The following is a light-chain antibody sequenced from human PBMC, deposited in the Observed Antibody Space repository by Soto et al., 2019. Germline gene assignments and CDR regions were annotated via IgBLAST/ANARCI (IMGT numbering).Light chain of an antibody. CDR1: QAIGSW. Sequence: DIQMTQSPSSLSASVGDRVTITCRASQAIGSWLAWYQQKPGKAPTSLIYDASNLQTEVPSRFSGSGSATDFTLTISGLPPEDSATYYCQHYNSYPLTCGGGTMVEIK. CDR2: DAS. J-gene: IGKJ4*01. V-gene: IGKV1D-16*01. CDR3: QHYNSYPLT.